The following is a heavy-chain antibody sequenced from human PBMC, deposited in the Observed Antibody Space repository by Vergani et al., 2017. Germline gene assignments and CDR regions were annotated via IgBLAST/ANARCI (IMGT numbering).Heavy chain of an antibody. J-gene: IGHJ6*02. D-gene: IGHD3-10*01. Sequence: QVQLVQSGAEVKKPGASVKVSCKASGHTFTGYYMHWVRQAPGQGLEWMGWINPNSGGTNYAQKFQGRVTITADKSTSTAYMELSSLRSEDTAVYYCARDLMVREVGKRYYYYYGMDVWGQGTTVTVSS. CDR2: INPNSGGT. CDR1: GHTFTGYY. V-gene: IGHV1-2*02. CDR3: ARDLMVREVGKRYYYYYGMDV.